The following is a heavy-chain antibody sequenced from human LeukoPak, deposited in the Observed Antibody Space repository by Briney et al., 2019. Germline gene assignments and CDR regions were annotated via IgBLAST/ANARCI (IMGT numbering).Heavy chain of an antibody. CDR3: PRDGASYPPGYYYMDV. V-gene: IGHV3-74*01. CDR2: INSDGSST. CDR1: GFSLSSYW. J-gene: IGHJ6*03. D-gene: IGHD1-14*01. Sequence: GGSLRLSCVASGFSLSSYWMHWVRQAPGKGLVCVANINSDGSSTEYADPVKGRFTISRDNAKNTLHLQMNSLRADDTAVYYCPRDGASYPPGYYYMDVWGKGTTVTVSS.